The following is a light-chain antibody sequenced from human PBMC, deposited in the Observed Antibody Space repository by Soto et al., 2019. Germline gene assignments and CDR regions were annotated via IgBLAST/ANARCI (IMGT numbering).Light chain of an antibody. CDR1: QSIAMS. CDR3: QQNYSPPLT. Sequence: DIQMTQSPSSLSASVGDTVIITCRASQSIAMSSSWYQQKPGEAPTLLIYRSSTLQNGVPSRFSGSGSGTYFTLTISSLQLEDFATYYCQQNYSPPLTFGGGTKVEMK. CDR2: RSS. J-gene: IGKJ4*01. V-gene: IGKV1-39*01.